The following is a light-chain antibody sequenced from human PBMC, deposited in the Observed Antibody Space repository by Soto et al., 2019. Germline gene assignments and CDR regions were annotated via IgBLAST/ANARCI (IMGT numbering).Light chain of an antibody. CDR1: QGINDN. V-gene: IGKV1-17*03. Sequence: DIQMTQSPSAMSASVGDRVTITCRASQGINDNLAWFQQKPGQVPKRLIYGAFSLQRGVPSRFSGSGSGTEFTLTISSLQPEDFATYYCQQSFSIPITFGQGTRLEIK. CDR2: GAF. CDR3: QQSFSIPIT. J-gene: IGKJ5*01.